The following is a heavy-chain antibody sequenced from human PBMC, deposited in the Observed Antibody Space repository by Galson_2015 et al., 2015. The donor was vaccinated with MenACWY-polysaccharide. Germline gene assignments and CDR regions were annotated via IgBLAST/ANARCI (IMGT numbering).Heavy chain of an antibody. J-gene: IGHJ3*02. CDR3: ARLYDTRNTFDI. CDR1: GYSFTSYW. V-gene: IGHV5-51*03. Sequence: QSGAEVKKPGESLKISCKGSGYSFTSYWIGWVRQMPGKGLEFMAIIYPGDSDTRYGPSFQGQVTISADKSISTTFLQWSSVEASDTAMYYCARLYDTRNTFDIWGQGTMVTVSS. D-gene: IGHD3-22*01. CDR2: IYPGDSDT.